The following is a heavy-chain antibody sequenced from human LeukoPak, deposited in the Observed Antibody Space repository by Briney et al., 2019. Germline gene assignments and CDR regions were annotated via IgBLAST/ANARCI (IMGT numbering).Heavy chain of an antibody. CDR2: ITGSGGTT. CDR1: GFSFGHYG. Sequence: GGTLRLSCTASGFSFGHYGMNWVRQAPGKGLEWVSGITGSGGTTFYADSVKGRFTISRDNSKNTLYLQVNSLRAEDTAVYYCARVDHLLYGDPIDYWGQGTLVTVSS. D-gene: IGHD4-17*01. V-gene: IGHV3-23*01. J-gene: IGHJ4*02. CDR3: ARVDHLLYGDPIDY.